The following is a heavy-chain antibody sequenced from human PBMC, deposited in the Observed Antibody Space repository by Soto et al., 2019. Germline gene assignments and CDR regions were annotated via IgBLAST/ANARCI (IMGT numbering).Heavy chain of an antibody. D-gene: IGHD6-13*01. CDR1: GGSISSSNW. CDR3: AREKQQLYWNWFDP. CDR2: IYHSGST. Sequence: SETLSLTCAVSGGSISSSNWWSWVRQPPGKGLEWIGEIYHSGSTNYNPSLKSRVTISVDKSKNQFSLKLSSVTAADTAVYYCAREKQQLYWNWFDPWGQGTLVTVSS. V-gene: IGHV4-4*02. J-gene: IGHJ5*02.